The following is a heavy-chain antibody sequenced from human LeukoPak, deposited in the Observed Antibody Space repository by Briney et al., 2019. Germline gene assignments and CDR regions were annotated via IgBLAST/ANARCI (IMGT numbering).Heavy chain of an antibody. D-gene: IGHD3-10*01. V-gene: IGHV4-38-2*01. CDR2: IYYSGST. Sequence: SETLSLTCAVSGYSISSGYYWGWIRQPPGKGLEWIGSIYYSGSTYYNPSLKSRVTISVDTSKNQFSLKLSSVTAADTAVYYCARQKSGSYYGAFDIWGQGTMVTVSS. CDR3: ARQKSGSYYGAFDI. J-gene: IGHJ3*02. CDR1: GYSISSGYY.